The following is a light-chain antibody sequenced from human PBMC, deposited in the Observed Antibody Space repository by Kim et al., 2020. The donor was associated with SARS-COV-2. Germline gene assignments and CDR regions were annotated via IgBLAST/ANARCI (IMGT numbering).Light chain of an antibody. V-gene: IGKV3-20*01. J-gene: IGKJ4*01. CDR3: QQYGTSHT. Sequence: CPEERATRSGRASPRVRSVPLAWYQKKPGQPPRLLIYGASSRATGIPDRFSGSGSGTDFTLIISRLEPEDFAVYYCQQYGTSHTFGGGTKVDIK. CDR2: GAS. CDR1: PRVRSVP.